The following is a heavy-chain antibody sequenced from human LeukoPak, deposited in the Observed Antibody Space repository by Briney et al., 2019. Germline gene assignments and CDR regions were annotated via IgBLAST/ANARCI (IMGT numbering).Heavy chain of an antibody. CDR3: ARDKQMQPDAFDI. J-gene: IGHJ3*02. Sequence: PSETLSLTCTVSGGSISSHYWSWIRQPPGKGLEWIGYIYYSGSTNYNPSLKSRVTISVDTSKNQFSLKLSSVTAADTAVYYCARDKQMQPDAFDIWGQGTMVTVSS. CDR1: GGSISSHY. CDR2: IYYSGST. D-gene: IGHD1/OR15-1a*01. V-gene: IGHV4-59*11.